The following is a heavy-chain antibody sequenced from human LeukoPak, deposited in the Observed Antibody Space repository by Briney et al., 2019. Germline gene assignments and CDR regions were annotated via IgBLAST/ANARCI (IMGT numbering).Heavy chain of an antibody. CDR3: ARGSYGFSSAFDI. J-gene: IGHJ3*02. Sequence: SVKVSCKASGGTFSSYAISWVRQAPGQGLEWMGGIIPIFGTANYAQKFQGRVTITADESTSTAYMELSSLRSGDTAVYYCARGSYGFSSAFDIWGQGTMVTVSS. CDR1: GGTFSSYA. V-gene: IGHV1-69*13. D-gene: IGHD5-18*01. CDR2: IIPIFGTA.